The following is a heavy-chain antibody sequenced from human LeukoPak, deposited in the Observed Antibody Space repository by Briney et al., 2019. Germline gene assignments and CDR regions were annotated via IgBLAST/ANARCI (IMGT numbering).Heavy chain of an antibody. CDR2: VTRQSEHT. D-gene: IGHD3-10*01. Sequence: GGSLRLSCAASGFTFSSYAMTWVRQASGKGLAWVATVTRQSEHTFHADSVEGRFTISRDNSRDTPSLQMNSLRVEDTALYFCVRDSATFFGMDVWGQGTTVTVS. V-gene: IGHV3-23*01. J-gene: IGHJ6*02. CDR1: GFTFSSYA. CDR3: VRDSATFFGMDV.